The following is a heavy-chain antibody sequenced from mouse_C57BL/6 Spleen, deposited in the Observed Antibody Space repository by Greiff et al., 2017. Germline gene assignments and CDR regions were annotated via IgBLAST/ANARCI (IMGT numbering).Heavy chain of an antibody. CDR3: ATGYDYDWYFDV. V-gene: IGHV1-69*01. CDR1: GYTFTSYW. Sequence: VKLQQPGAELVMPGASVKLSCKASGYTFTSYWMHWVKQRPGQGLEWIGEIDPSDSYTNYNQKFKGKSTLTVDKSSSTAYMQLSSLTSEDSAVYYCATGYDYDWYFDVWGTGTTVTVSS. D-gene: IGHD2-4*01. J-gene: IGHJ1*03. CDR2: IDPSDSYT.